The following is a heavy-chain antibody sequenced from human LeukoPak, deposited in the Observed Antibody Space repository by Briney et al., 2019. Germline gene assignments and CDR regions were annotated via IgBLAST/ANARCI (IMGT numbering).Heavy chain of an antibody. CDR1: GFTFSSYT. Sequence: GGSLRLSCAASGFTFSSYTMHWIRQAPGKGLEWVSSISGSNSYIFYADSVKGRFTVSRDNAKDSLYLQMNSLRAEDTAVYYCARSGYSHSWDYWGQGTLVIVSS. CDR2: ISGSNSYI. D-gene: IGHD1-26*01. CDR3: ARSGYSHSWDY. J-gene: IGHJ4*02. V-gene: IGHV3-21*01.